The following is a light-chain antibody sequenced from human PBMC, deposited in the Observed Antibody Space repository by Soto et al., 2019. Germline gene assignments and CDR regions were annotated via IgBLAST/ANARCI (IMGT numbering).Light chain of an antibody. J-gene: IGKJ5*01. CDR1: QSVGSY. CDR2: DAS. CDR3: QQRLNWQVT. V-gene: IGKV3-11*01. Sequence: EIVLTHSPVTLSLSPWERATLSCRASQSVGSYLAWYQQKPGQAPRLLIYDASNRATGIPARFSGSGSGTDFTLTISSLEPEDFAVYYCQQRLNWQVTFGQGTRLEIK.